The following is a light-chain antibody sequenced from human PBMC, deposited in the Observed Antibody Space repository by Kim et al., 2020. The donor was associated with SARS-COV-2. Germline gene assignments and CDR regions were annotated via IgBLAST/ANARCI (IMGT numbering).Light chain of an antibody. CDR3: KQYETYWT. CDR2: QAS. V-gene: IGKV1-5*03. J-gene: IGKJ1*01. CDR1: QSVDSW. Sequence: GNRVTITCRASQSVDSWLAWYQQKPGQAPKLLIYQASKLGSGVPSRFSGSGSGTDFTLTISNLQPDDSAIYYCKQYETYWTFGPGTKLEI.